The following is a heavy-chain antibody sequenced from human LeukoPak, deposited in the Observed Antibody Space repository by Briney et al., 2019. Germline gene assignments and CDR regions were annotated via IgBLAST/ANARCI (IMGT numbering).Heavy chain of an antibody. CDR2: ISGSGTST. Sequence: PGGSLRLSCSPSGFTFSNYAMTWVRQAPGRGLEWVSSISGSGTSTNSADSVKGRFTISRDNSKNTLYLQMNSLRAEDTAVYFCAKSSMSYYVSLDYWGQGTLVTVSS. J-gene: IGHJ4*02. CDR1: GFTFSNYA. V-gene: IGHV3-23*01. CDR3: AKSSMSYYVSLDY. D-gene: IGHD1-26*01.